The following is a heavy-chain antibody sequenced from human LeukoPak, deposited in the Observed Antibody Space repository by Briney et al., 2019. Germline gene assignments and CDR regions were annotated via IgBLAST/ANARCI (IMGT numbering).Heavy chain of an antibody. CDR3: AKAAVYSKRWTPFDD. CDR2: ISYDGSNK. D-gene: IGHD1-26*01. J-gene: IGHJ4*02. CDR1: GFTFSSYA. Sequence: GGSLRLSCAASGFTFSSYAMHWVRQAPGKGLEWVAVISYDGSNKYYADSVKGRFTISRDNSKNTLYLQMNSLRPEDTAVYYCAKAAVYSKRWTPFDDWGRGTLVTVSS. V-gene: IGHV3-30-3*01.